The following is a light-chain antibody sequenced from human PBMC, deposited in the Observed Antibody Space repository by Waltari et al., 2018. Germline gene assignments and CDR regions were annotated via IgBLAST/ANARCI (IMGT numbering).Light chain of an antibody. CDR2: DVS. CDR3: SSDTSSSTWV. Sequence: QSALTQPASVSGSPGQSITISCTGTSSDVGGYKYVSWYQQHPGKAPKLMIYDVSKRPSGVSNRFSGSKPGNTAALTISGLQAEDEADYYCSSDTSSSTWVFGGGTKLTVL. CDR1: SSDVGGYKY. V-gene: IGLV2-14*01. J-gene: IGLJ3*02.